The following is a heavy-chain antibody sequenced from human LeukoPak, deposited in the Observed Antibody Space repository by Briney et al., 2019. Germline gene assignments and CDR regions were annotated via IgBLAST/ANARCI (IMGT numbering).Heavy chain of an antibody. Sequence: SGPTLVKPTQTLTLTCCFSGFSVSTSGEGVAWIRQPPGKGLEWIGEINDSGITNYNPSLKSRVTISGDTSKNQLSLKLSSVTVADTAVYYCARGSVDSRMGDWGQGTLVTVSS. V-gene: IGHV4-39*07. CDR1: GFSVSTSGEG. J-gene: IGHJ4*02. CDR3: ARGSVDSRMGD. CDR2: INDSGIT. D-gene: IGHD3-22*01.